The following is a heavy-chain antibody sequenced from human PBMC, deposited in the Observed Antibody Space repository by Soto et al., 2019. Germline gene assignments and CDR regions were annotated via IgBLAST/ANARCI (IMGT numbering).Heavy chain of an antibody. D-gene: IGHD6-13*01. CDR1: GFTFSSYS. CDR3: ARDSGIAAAGGFNYYYCRDV. CDR2: ISSSSSYI. J-gene: IGHJ6*02. V-gene: IGHV3-21*01. Sequence: GGSLRLSCAASGFTFSSYSMNWVRQAPGKGLEWVSSISSSSSYIYYADSVKGRFTISRDNAKNSLYLQMNSLRAEDTAVYYCARDSGIAAAGGFNYYYCRDVWGQGTTVTVSS.